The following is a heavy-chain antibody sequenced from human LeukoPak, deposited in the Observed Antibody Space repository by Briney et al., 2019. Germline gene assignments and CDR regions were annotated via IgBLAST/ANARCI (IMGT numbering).Heavy chain of an antibody. CDR3: AKGTLIYYDSSGDYFDY. J-gene: IGHJ4*02. D-gene: IGHD3-22*01. Sequence: PGGSLRLSCAASGFTFSSYGMRWVRQAPGKGLEWVAVISYDGSNKYYADSVKGRFTISRDNSKNTLYLQMNSLRAEDTAVYYCAKGTLIYYDSSGDYFDYWGQGTLVTVSS. CDR1: GFTFSSYG. CDR2: ISYDGSNK. V-gene: IGHV3-30*18.